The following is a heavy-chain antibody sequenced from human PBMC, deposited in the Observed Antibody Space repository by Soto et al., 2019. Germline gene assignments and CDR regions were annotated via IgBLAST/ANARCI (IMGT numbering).Heavy chain of an antibody. CDR1: GGTFDNYA. J-gene: IGHJ4*02. V-gene: IGHV1-69*06. CDR2: IIPIIGTP. D-gene: IGHD2-21*01. CDR3: AREKNIVVLPLLSLDF. Sequence: VQLVQSGAEVKKPGSSVIVSCKASGGTFDNYAISWVRQAPGQGLEWMGGIIPIIGTPSYAQRFQGRVTFIADKSTRTASMELRSLRSEDTAVYYCAREKNIVVLPLLSLDFWGQGTQVIVSS.